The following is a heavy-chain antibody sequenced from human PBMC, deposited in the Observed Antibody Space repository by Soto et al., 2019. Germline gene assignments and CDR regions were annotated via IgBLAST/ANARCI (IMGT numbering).Heavy chain of an antibody. J-gene: IGHJ6*02. CDR3: ARRPVWTLVPAGQGMDV. D-gene: IGHD2-2*01. V-gene: IGHV5-10-1*01. CDR2: IDPSDSQT. Sequence: PGESLKISCKGSGYSFAGYWITWARQKPGKGLEWMGRIDPSDSQTYYSPSFRGHVTISATKSITTVFLQWSSLKASDTAMYYCARRPVWTLVPAGQGMDVWGQGTTVTVSS. CDR1: GYSFAGYW.